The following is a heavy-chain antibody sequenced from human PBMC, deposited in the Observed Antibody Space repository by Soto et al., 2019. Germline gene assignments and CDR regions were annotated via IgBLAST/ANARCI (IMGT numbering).Heavy chain of an antibody. Sequence: SVKVSCKASGGTFSSYTISWVRQAPGQGLEWMGRIIPILGIANYAQKFQGRVTITADKSTSTAYMELSSLRSEDTAVYYCARDSRLTYGSGSMFDYWGQGTLVTVSS. CDR2: IIPILGIA. CDR3: ARDSRLTYGSGSMFDY. J-gene: IGHJ4*02. CDR1: GGTFSSYT. D-gene: IGHD3-10*01. V-gene: IGHV1-69*04.